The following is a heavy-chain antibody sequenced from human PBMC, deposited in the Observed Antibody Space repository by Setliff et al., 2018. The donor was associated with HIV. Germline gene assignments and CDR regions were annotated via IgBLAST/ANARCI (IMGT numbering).Heavy chain of an antibody. D-gene: IGHD3-3*01. J-gene: IGHJ3*02. CDR1: GGSISSGSYY. V-gene: IGHV4-61*09. Sequence: ASETLSLTCSVSGGSISSGSYYWTWIRQPAGKGLEWIGQIYTSGSTNYNPSLKSRVIISVDTSKNQFSLKLSSVTAADTAVYYCARAPYYDFWSGYFSLTNLHVFDIWGQGTMVTVSS. CDR2: IYTSGST. CDR3: ARAPYYDFWSGYFSLTNLHVFDI.